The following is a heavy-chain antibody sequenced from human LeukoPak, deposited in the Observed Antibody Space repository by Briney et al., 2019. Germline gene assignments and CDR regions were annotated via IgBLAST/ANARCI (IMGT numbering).Heavy chain of an antibody. CDR3: ARDLLRLSVDGQHPTRDY. CDR2: ISYDGSNK. V-gene: IGHV3-30-3*01. Sequence: GGSLRLSCAASGFTFSTYAMHWVRQAPGKGLGWVAVISYDGSNKYYADSVKGRFTISRDNSKNTLYLQMNSLRAEDTAVYYCARDLLRLSVDGQHPTRDYWGQGTLVTVSS. J-gene: IGHJ4*02. D-gene: IGHD5/OR15-5a*01. CDR1: GFTFSTYA.